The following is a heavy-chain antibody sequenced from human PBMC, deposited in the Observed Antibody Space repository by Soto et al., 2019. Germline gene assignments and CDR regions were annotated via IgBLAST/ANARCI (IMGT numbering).Heavy chain of an antibody. J-gene: IGHJ6*04. D-gene: IGHD5-18*01. Sequence: GWSLRLSCAASGFTFSSYTIHLVHQAPGKGLEWVALILYDGGNKYYADSVKGGFTISRDNSKNTLYLQMNSLRAEDTAVYYCARDNGYSHGHGMEVWGEGTTVTVSS. CDR1: GFTFSSYT. CDR3: ARDNGYSHGHGMEV. CDR2: ILYDGGNK. V-gene: IGHV3-30-3*01.